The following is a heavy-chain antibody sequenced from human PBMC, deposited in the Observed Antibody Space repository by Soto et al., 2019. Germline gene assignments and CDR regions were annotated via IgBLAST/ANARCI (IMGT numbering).Heavy chain of an antibody. D-gene: IGHD3-9*01. V-gene: IGHV3-23*01. J-gene: IGHJ6*02. CDR1: GFTFSSYA. Sequence: GGSLRLSCAASGFTFSSYAMSWVRQAPGKGLEWVSAISGSGGSTYYADSVKGRFTISRDNSKNTLYLQMNSLRAEDTAVYYCAKVGVLRYFDWLFPPLCYYYGMDVWGQGTTVTVSS. CDR3: AKVGVLRYFDWLFPPLCYYYGMDV. CDR2: ISGSGGST.